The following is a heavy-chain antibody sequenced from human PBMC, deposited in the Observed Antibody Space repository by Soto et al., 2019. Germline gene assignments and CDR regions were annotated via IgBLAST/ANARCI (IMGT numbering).Heavy chain of an antibody. CDR3: ARDHSLGGTGPGGFDY. Sequence: ASVKVSCKASGYTFTSYGISWVRQAPGQGLEWMGWISAYNGNTNYAQKLQGRVTMTTDTSTSTAYMELRSLRSDDTAVYYGARDHSLGGTGPGGFDYWGQGTLVTVSS. J-gene: IGHJ4*02. CDR1: GYTFTSYG. V-gene: IGHV1-18*01. D-gene: IGHD1-26*01. CDR2: ISAYNGNT.